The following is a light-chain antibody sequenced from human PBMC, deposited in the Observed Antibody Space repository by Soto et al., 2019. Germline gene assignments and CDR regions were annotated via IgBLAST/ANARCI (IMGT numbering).Light chain of an antibody. J-gene: IGKJ1*01. Sequence: EIVVSQSPAALSVSPWEGATLSCMASQSISSNLAWYQQKPGQAPRLLIYGASTRATGIPARFSGSGSGTEFTLTITSLRPEDFGVYYCQQYNVWPPWTFGQGSKVDNK. CDR2: GAS. CDR3: QQYNVWPPWT. CDR1: QSISSN. V-gene: IGKV3-15*01.